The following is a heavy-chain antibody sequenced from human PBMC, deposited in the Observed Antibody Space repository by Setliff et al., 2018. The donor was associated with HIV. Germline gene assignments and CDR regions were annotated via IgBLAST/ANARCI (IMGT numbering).Heavy chain of an antibody. D-gene: IGHD5-12*01. CDR2: IYPGDSDT. V-gene: IGHV5-51*01. J-gene: IGHJ3*02. Sequence: PGESLKISCQGSGYSFTSYWIGWVRQMPGKGLEWMGIIYPGDSDTRYSPSFQGQVTISADKSISTAYLQWSTLKASDAAMYYCARSHRDGYNLEAFDIWGQGTMVTVSS. CDR1: GYSFTSYW. CDR3: ARSHRDGYNLEAFDI.